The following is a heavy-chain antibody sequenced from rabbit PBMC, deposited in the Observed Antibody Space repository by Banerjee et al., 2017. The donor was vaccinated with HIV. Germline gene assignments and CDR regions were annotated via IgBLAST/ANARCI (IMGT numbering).Heavy chain of an antibody. CDR3: ARLYDYYTRYFNL. J-gene: IGHJ4*01. V-gene: IGHV1S45*01. CDR1: GFSFSNKYV. CDR2: INSSSGNT. D-gene: IGHD4-1*01. Sequence: QEQLEESGGDLVKPEGSLTLTCTASGFSFSNKYVMCWVRQAPGKGLEWIACINSSSGNTVYARWAKGRFTISRTSSTTVTLQMTSLTAADTATYFCARLYDYYTRYFNLWGQGTLVTVS.